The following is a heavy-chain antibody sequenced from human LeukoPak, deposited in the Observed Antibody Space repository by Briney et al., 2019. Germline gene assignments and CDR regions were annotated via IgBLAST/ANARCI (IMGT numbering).Heavy chain of an antibody. D-gene: IGHD2-2*02. CDR2: ISYDDKEK. Sequence: PGGSLCVSCAASGFSFSSSGMHWVRQAPGKGLEWVAVISYDDKEKSYADSVKGRFTISRDNSKNMLYLQMNSLRAEDTAVYYCANLYGDYPDYWGQGTLVSVSS. V-gene: IGHV3-30*18. CDR1: GFSFSSSG. CDR3: ANLYGDYPDY. J-gene: IGHJ4*02.